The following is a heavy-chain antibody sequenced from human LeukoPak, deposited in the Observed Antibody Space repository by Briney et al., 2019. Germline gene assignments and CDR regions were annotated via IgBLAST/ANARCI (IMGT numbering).Heavy chain of an antibody. CDR2: IYYSGST. CDR1: GGSISSYY. J-gene: IGHJ4*02. V-gene: IGHV4-59*01. D-gene: IGHD6-13*01. Sequence: PSETLSLTCTVSGGSISSYYWSWIRQPPGKGLEWIGNIYYSGSTNYNPSLKSRVTISVDTSKNQFSLKLSSVTAADTAVYYCASEILGSSWSFMDYWGQGTLVTVSS. CDR3: ASEILGSSWSFMDY.